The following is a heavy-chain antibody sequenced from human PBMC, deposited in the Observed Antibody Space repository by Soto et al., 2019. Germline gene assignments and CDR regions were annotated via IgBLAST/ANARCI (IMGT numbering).Heavy chain of an antibody. Sequence: QLQLQESGPGLVKPSETLSLTCTVSGASISSSGYYWGWIRQPPGKGLEWIGSIYYSGSTYYNPSLKSRVIISIDTSENQFSLKLTSVTAADTAVYYCARRSGRTGSLSYGMDVWGQGTTVTVSS. CDR1: GASISSSGYY. J-gene: IGHJ6*02. CDR2: IYYSGST. D-gene: IGHD2-15*01. CDR3: ARRSGRTGSLSYGMDV. V-gene: IGHV4-39*01.